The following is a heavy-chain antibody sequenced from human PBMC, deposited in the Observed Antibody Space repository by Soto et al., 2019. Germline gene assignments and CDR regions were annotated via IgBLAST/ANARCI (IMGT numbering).Heavy chain of an antibody. Sequence: GGSLRLSCAASGFDASVNVMSWVRQAPGKGLEWVSYISSSSSTIYYADSVKGRFTISRDNAKNSLYLQMNSLRDEDTAVYYCARDPPYSGSYLDDYWGQGTLVTVSS. CDR3: ARDPPYSGSYLDDY. D-gene: IGHD1-26*01. V-gene: IGHV3-48*02. J-gene: IGHJ4*02. CDR2: ISSSSSTI. CDR1: GFDASVNV.